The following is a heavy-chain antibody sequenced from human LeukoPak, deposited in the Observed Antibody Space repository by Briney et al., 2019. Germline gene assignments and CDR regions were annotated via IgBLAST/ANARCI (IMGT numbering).Heavy chain of an antibody. Sequence: RSGGSLRLSCAASGFTVSGNYMNWVRQAPGKGLECVAAIYSGGDTYYADSVKGRFTVSRDKSKNTLYLQMNSLRAEDTAVYYCARETHSSGYYYVDYWGQGTLVTVSS. V-gene: IGHV3-53*01. CDR3: ARETHSSGYYYVDY. D-gene: IGHD3-22*01. J-gene: IGHJ4*02. CDR1: GFTVSGNY. CDR2: IYSGGDT.